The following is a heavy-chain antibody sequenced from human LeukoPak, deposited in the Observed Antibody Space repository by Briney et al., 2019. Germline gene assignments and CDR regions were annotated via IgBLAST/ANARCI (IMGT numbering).Heavy chain of an antibody. D-gene: IGHD3-10*01. Sequence: ASVKVSCKASGYTFTGYYMHWVRQAPGQGLEWMGWINPNSGGTNYAQKFQGWVTMTRDTSISTAYMELSRLRSDDTAVYYCASSLLTYYYGSGSLDYRGQGTLVTVSS. CDR3: ASSLLTYYYGSGSLDY. V-gene: IGHV1-2*04. CDR1: GYTFTGYY. J-gene: IGHJ4*02. CDR2: INPNSGGT.